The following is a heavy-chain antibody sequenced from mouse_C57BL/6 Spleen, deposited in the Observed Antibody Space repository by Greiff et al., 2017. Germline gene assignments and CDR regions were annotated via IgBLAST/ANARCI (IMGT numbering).Heavy chain of an antibody. D-gene: IGHD1-1*01. Sequence: QVQLQQSGAELVKPGASVKISCKASGYAFSSYWMNWVKQRPGKGLEWIGQINPGDGDTYYNGKFKGRDTLTGDKSSSTAYMQLSRLTSEDSAVYFCARGGGTTGGYFDYLGQGTTRTVSS. CDR3: ARGGGTTGGYFDY. V-gene: IGHV1-80*01. J-gene: IGHJ2*01. CDR1: GYAFSSYW. CDR2: INPGDGDT.